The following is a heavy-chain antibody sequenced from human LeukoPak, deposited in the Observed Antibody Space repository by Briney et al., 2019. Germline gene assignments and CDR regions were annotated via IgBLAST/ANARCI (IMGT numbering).Heavy chain of an antibody. CDR1: GFTFSNTA. CDR2: ISGSGGST. CDR3: ARGEWGQWLVYAFDI. V-gene: IGHV3-23*01. J-gene: IGHJ3*02. D-gene: IGHD6-19*01. Sequence: GGSLRLSCAASGFTFSNTAMSWVRQAPGKGLEWVSVISGSGGSTYYADSVKGRLTISRDNSKNTLYLQMNSLRAEDTAVYYCARGEWGQWLVYAFDIWGQGTMVTVSS.